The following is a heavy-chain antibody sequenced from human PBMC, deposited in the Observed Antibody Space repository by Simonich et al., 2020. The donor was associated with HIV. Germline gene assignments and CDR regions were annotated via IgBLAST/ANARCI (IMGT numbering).Heavy chain of an antibody. CDR3: ARLTAAGGSNQLDY. CDR1: GASFSGYY. Sequence: QVQLQQWGAGLLKPSETLSLTCAVYGASFSGYYWSWIRQPPGKGLEWIGEINNSGSTNYNPSLKSRVTVSVDTSKSQFSLKLRSVTAADTAVYYCARLTAAGGSNQLDYWGQGTLVTVSS. V-gene: IGHV4-34*01. CDR2: INNSGST. J-gene: IGHJ4*02. D-gene: IGHD6-13*01.